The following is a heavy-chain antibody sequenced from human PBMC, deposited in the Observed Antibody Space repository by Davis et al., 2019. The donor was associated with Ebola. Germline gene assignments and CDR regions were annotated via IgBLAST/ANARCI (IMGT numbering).Heavy chain of an antibody. D-gene: IGHD4/OR15-4a*01. CDR1: GFTFSSYW. V-gene: IGHV3-7*03. CDR2: IKQDGSEK. CDR3: ARGGAPRRGWFDP. J-gene: IGHJ5*02. Sequence: GESLKISCAASGFTFSSYWMSWVRQAPGKGLEWVANIKQDGSEKYYVDSVKGRFTISRDNAKNSLYLQMNSLRAEDTAVYYCARGGAPRRGWFDPWGQGTLVTVSS.